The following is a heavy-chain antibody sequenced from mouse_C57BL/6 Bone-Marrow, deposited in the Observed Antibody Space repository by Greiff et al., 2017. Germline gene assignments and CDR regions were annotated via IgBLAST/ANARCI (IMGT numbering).Heavy chain of an antibody. D-gene: IGHD1-1*01. CDR3: TRDNYYGSHWYFDV. CDR2: ISSGGDYI. J-gene: IGHJ1*03. Sequence: EVQVVESGEGLVKPGGSLKLSCAASGFTFSSYAMSWVRQTPEKRLEWVAYISSGGDYIYYADTVKGRFTISRDNARNTLYLQMSSLKSEDTDMYYCTRDNYYGSHWYFDVWGTGTTVTVSS. CDR1: GFTFSSYA. V-gene: IGHV5-9-1*02.